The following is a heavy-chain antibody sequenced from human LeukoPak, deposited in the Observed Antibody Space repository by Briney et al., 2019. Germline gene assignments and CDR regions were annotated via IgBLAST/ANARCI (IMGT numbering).Heavy chain of an antibody. V-gene: IGHV1-2*02. D-gene: IGHD2-2*01. CDR2: INPNSGGT. CDR3: TRGVGTSLFAD. J-gene: IGHJ4*02. Sequence: ASVKVSCKASGYTFTHNYIHWVRQAPGQGLEWMGWINPNSGGTNSAQRFQGRVTMTRDTSISTAYMDLSSLRSDDTAVYYCTRGVGTSLFADWGRGTLVTVSS. CDR1: GYTFTHNY.